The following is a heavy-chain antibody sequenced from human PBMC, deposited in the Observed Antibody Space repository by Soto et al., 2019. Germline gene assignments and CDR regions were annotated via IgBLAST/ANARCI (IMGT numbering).Heavy chain of an antibody. CDR2: SYYSGST. CDR3: ARGGAPFYDSSGYYYKTLFNI. J-gene: IGHJ3*02. D-gene: IGHD3-22*01. V-gene: IGHV4-31*03. CDR1: GGSISSGGYY. Sequence: QVQLQESGPGLVKPSQTLSLTCTVSGGSISSGGYYWSWIRQHPGKGLEWIGYSYYSGSTYYNPSLKSRVTISVDTSKNQFSLKLSSVTAADTAVYYCARGGAPFYDSSGYYYKTLFNIWGQGTMVTVSS.